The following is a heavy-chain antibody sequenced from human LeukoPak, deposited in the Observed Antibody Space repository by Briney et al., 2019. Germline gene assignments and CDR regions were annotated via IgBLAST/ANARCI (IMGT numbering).Heavy chain of an antibody. CDR1: GGSFSGYY. D-gene: IGHD3-10*01. CDR3: ARERYYGSGSYYRKPYGMDV. Sequence: PSETLSLTCAVYGGSFSGYYWSRIRQPPGKGLEWIGEINHSGSTNYNPSLKSRVTISVDTSKNQFSLKLSSVTAADTAVYYCARERYYGSGSYYRKPYGMDVWGKGTTVTVSS. V-gene: IGHV4-34*01. J-gene: IGHJ6*04. CDR2: INHSGST.